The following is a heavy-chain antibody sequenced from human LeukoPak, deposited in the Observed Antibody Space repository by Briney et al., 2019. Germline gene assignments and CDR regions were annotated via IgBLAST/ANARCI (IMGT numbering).Heavy chain of an antibody. D-gene: IGHD6-19*01. CDR3: ARSPHNSAWYEKWFDP. Sequence: SVTLSLTCTVSGGSISTYYWSWIPQSPGKGLEWIADISASGGTNYNTSLDSRVTVAIDSSNTHFSLKLSSVTAADTAVFYCARSPHNSAWYEKWFDPWGQGTLVTVSS. CDR2: ISASGGT. V-gene: IGHV4-4*08. CDR1: GGSISTYY. J-gene: IGHJ5*02.